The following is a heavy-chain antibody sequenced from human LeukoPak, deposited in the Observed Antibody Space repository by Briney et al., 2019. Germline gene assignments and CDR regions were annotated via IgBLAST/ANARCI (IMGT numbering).Heavy chain of an antibody. V-gene: IGHV4-31*03. CDR3: ARGGDYDSSGVFDY. D-gene: IGHD3-22*01. J-gene: IGHJ4*02. CDR1: GGSISSGGYY. Sequence: TLSLTCTFSGGSISSGGYYWSWIRQHPGKGLEWIGYIYYSGSTYYNPSLKSRVTISVDTSKNQFSLKLSSVTAADTAVYYCARGGDYDSSGVFDYWGQGTLVTVSS. CDR2: IYYSGST.